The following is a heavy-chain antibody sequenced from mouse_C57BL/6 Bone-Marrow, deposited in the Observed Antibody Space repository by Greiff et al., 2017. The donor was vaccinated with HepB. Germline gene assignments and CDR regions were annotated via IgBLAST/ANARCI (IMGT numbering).Heavy chain of an antibody. CDR2: IEPENCDT. D-gene: IGHD1-1*02. CDR3: SAWDGRAWFAY. Sequence: EVQLQQSGAELVRPGASVKLSRTAFGFNIQDVYMHWVKQRPEQGLEWVGWIEPENCDTECASKFQGKATITADTSSNTAYLQLSSLTSEDTAVYYCSAWDGRAWFAYWGQGTLVTVSA. V-gene: IGHV14-4*01. CDR1: GFNIQDVY. J-gene: IGHJ3*01.